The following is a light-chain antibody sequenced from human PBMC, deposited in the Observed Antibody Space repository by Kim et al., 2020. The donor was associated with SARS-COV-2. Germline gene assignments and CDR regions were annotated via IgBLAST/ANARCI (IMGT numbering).Light chain of an antibody. CDR1: SSDVGTYNY. V-gene: IGLV2-14*03. Sequence: GQSITIPCTGTSSDVGTYNYVSWYQQYPGKAPKLMIYDVNKRPSGVSNRFSGSKSGNTASLTISGLQAEDEADYYCSSYATSRSYVFGTGTKVTVL. J-gene: IGLJ1*01. CDR3: SSYATSRSYV. CDR2: DVN.